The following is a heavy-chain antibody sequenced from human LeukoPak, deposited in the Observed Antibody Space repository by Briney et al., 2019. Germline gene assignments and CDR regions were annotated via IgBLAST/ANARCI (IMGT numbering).Heavy chain of an antibody. Sequence: ASVKVSCKAGGCTFSSYAMNWVRRAPGKGLEWVSGISGSGVSTYYADSVKGRFTISRDNSKNTLYLQMNSLRAEDTAVYYCAKECCGYYRPNDYWGQGTLVTVSS. CDR1: GCTFSSYA. CDR2: ISGSGVST. J-gene: IGHJ4*02. D-gene: IGHD3-22*01. V-gene: IGHV3-23*01. CDR3: AKECCGYYRPNDY.